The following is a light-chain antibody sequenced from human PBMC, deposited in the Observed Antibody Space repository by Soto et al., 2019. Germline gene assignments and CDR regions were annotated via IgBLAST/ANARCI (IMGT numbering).Light chain of an antibody. CDR3: QQYNTWPPYT. CDR2: GAS. CDR1: QSVSTN. V-gene: IGKV3-15*01. Sequence: EVLMTHSPATLSVSPGERATLSCRASQSVSTNLAWYQQKPGQAPRLLIYGASTRATGVPARFSGSGSGTEFPLTISSLQSGDFAVYYCQQYNTWPPYTFGQGTKLEIK. J-gene: IGKJ2*01.